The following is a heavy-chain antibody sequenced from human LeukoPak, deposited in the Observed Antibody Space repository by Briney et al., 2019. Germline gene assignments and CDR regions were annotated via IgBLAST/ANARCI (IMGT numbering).Heavy chain of an antibody. Sequence: SETLSLTCNVSGGFMTGHYWTWIRQTPGKRLEWIGCIFASGSTNYNPSLKSRVTMSVDTSKMQFSLNLRSLTTADTAVYFCARAVSGSDYWFDPWGQGTQVTVSS. CDR3: ARAVSGSDYWFDP. CDR1: GGFMTGHY. V-gene: IGHV4-59*11. D-gene: IGHD5-12*01. CDR2: IFASGST. J-gene: IGHJ5*02.